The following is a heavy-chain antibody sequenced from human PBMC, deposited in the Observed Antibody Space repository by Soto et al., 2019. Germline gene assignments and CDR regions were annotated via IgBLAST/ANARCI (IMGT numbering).Heavy chain of an antibody. CDR3: ARIAAESDFAMDV. D-gene: IGHD6-25*01. V-gene: IGHV1-18*01. Sequence: QAQLVQSGAEVKKPGASVKVSCKASGYSFTTYIISWVRQTAGQGLEWMGWIAAYNGNPNYPQNLQGRVTMTIDPSTSTAYMELTSLRSDDTAVYYCARIAAESDFAMDVWGPGTTVTVSS. CDR2: IAAYNGNP. CDR1: GYSFTTYI. J-gene: IGHJ6*02.